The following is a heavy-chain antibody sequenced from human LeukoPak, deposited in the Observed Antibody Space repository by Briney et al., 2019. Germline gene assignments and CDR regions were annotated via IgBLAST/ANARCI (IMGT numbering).Heavy chain of an antibody. CDR1: GYSISSGYY. Sequence: SATLSLTCTVSGYSISSGYYWGWIRQPPGKGLEWIGSIYPSGSTNYNPPLKSRVTMSVDTSKNQFSLRLSSVTAADTAVYYCAREVESQGRSLDIWGQGTMVTVSS. CDR3: AREVESQGRSLDI. D-gene: IGHD3-3*01. J-gene: IGHJ3*02. V-gene: IGHV4-38-2*02. CDR2: IYPSGST.